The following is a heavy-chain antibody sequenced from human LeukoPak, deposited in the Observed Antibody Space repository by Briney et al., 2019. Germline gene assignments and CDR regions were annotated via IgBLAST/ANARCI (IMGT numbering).Heavy chain of an antibody. D-gene: IGHD6-19*01. Sequence: PGGSLRLSCAASGFTFSRYGMHWVRQTPGKGLEWVAVISYDASNKYYADSVKGRFTISRDNSKNTLYLQMNSLRAEDTALYYCAKVSAGISEYWGQGTLVTVSS. CDR2: ISYDASNK. V-gene: IGHV3-30*18. CDR3: AKVSAGISEY. CDR1: GFTFSRYG. J-gene: IGHJ4*02.